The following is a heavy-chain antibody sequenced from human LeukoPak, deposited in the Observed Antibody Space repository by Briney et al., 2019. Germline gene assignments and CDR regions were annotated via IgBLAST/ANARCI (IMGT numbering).Heavy chain of an antibody. Sequence: PSQTLSLTCTVSGGSISSGDYYWSWIRQPPGKGLEWIGYIYYSGSTYYNPSLKSRVTIPVDTSRNQFSLKLSSVTAADTAVYYCAREVAVAGRYFDYWGQGTLVTVSS. V-gene: IGHV4-30-4*01. CDR1: GGSISSGDYY. D-gene: IGHD6-19*01. CDR3: AREVAVAGRYFDY. CDR2: IYYSGST. J-gene: IGHJ4*02.